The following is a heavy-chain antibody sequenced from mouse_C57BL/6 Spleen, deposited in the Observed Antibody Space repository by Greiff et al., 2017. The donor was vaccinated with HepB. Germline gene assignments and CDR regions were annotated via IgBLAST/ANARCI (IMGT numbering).Heavy chain of an antibody. Sequence: QVHVKQPGAELVKPGASVKMSCKASGYTFTSYWITWVKQRPGQGLEWIGDIYPGSGSTNYNEKFKSKATLTVDTSSSTAYMQLSSLTSEDSAVYYCARRDYGYYAMDYWGQGTSVTVSS. CDR2: IYPGSGST. V-gene: IGHV1-55*01. CDR1: GYTFTSYW. CDR3: ARRDYGYYAMDY. J-gene: IGHJ4*01. D-gene: IGHD1-1*02.